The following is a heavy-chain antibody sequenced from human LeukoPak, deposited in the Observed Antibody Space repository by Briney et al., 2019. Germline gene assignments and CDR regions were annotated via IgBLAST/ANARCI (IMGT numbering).Heavy chain of an antibody. Sequence: GASVKVSCKASGYTFTSYGISWVRQAPGQGLEWMGWISAYNGNTNYAQKLQGRVTMTTDTSTSTAYMELRSLRADDTAVYYYARDTGGYSYAQNPPPLSYWGQGTLVTVSS. CDR1: GYTFTSYG. CDR2: ISAYNGNT. V-gene: IGHV1-18*01. CDR3: ARDTGGYSYAQNPPPLSY. J-gene: IGHJ4*02. D-gene: IGHD5-18*01.